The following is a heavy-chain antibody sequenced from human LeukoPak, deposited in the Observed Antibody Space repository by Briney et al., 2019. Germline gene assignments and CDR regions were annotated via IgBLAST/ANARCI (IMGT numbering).Heavy chain of an antibody. D-gene: IGHD6-6*01. CDR1: GFTFSSYS. V-gene: IGHV3-30*18. J-gene: IGHJ3*02. Sequence: GGSLRLSCAASGFTFSSYSMHWVRQAPGKGLEWVAVISYDGSNKYYADSVKGRFTISRDNSKNTLYLQMNSLRAEDTAVYYCANARDAFDIWGQGTMVTVSS. CDR2: ISYDGSNK. CDR3: ANARDAFDI.